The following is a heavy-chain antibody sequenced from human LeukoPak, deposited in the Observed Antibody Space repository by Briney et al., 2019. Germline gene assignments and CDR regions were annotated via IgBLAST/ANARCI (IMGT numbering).Heavy chain of an antibody. CDR2: IYPSGST. CDR3: ARQATLLAGRLEAGGFDI. V-gene: IGHV4-59*08. J-gene: IGHJ3*02. CDR1: GGSFSDYY. Sequence: PSETLSLTCSVPGGSFSDYYWNWIRQSPGKGLEWIGYIYPSGSTDYNPSLKSRVTMSTDTSKNQISLKLTSVTAADTAVYFCARQATLLAGRLEAGGFDIWGRGTMVTVSS. D-gene: IGHD3-3*01.